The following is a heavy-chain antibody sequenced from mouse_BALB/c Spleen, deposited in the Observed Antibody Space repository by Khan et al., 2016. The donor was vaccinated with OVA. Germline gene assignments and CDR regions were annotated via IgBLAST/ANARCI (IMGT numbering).Heavy chain of an antibody. V-gene: IGHV9-3*02. CDR1: GYTFTNYG. CDR3: VREGGGPYGNFLDY. Sequence: QIQLVQSGPELKKPGETVKISCKATGYTFTNYGMNWVKQAPGKGLKWMGWINTNTGEPTYAEEFKGRFAFSLETSASTAYLQINNLKNEDTATYFCVREGGGPYGNFLDYWGQGTTLTVSS. CDR2: INTNTGEP. J-gene: IGHJ2*01. D-gene: IGHD2-1*01.